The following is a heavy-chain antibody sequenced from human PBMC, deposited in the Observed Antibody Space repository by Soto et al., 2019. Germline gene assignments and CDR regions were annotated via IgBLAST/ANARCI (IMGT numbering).Heavy chain of an antibody. CDR2: ISSNGGST. CDR3: AREVYYYYSSGYCDY. Sequence: PGGSLRLSCAATGFTFSSYAMHWVRQAPGKGLEYVSAISSNGGSTYYANSVKGRFTISRDNSKNTLYLQMGSLRAEDMAVYYCAREVYYYYSSGYCDYWGHGTLVTVSS. CDR1: GFTFSSYA. J-gene: IGHJ4*01. V-gene: IGHV3-64*01. D-gene: IGHD3-22*01.